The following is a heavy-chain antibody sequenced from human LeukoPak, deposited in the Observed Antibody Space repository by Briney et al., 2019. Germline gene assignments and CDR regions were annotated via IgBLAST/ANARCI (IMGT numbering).Heavy chain of an antibody. CDR2: IYHSGST. CDR3: ARHGSARGSRMDV. V-gene: IGHV4-30-2*01. CDR1: GGSISSGGYY. D-gene: IGHD3-10*01. Sequence: SQTLSLTCTVSGGSISSGGYYWSWIRQPPGKGLEWIGYIYHSGSTYYNPSLKSRVTISVDTSKNQFSLKLSSVTAADTAVYYCARHGSARGSRMDVWGQGTTVTVSS. J-gene: IGHJ6*02.